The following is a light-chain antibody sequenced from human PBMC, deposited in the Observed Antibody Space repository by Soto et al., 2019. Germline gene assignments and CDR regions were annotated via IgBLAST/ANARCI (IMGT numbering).Light chain of an antibody. CDR1: ALAKQF. Sequence: ELTQSPSVSVSPGQTARISCSGDALAKQFGNWYQQKPGQAPVVIIYKDTERPSWIPERFSGSSSGTTVTLTISGVQEEDEADYYCQSTDNSGSNYVFGSGTKV. CDR3: QSTDNSGSNYV. J-gene: IGLJ1*01. V-gene: IGLV3-25*02. CDR2: KDT.